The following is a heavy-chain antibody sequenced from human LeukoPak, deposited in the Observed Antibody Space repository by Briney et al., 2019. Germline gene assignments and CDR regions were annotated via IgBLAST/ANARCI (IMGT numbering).Heavy chain of an antibody. CDR2: IVVGSGNT. Sequence: ASVKVSCKASGFTFTSSAVQWERQARGQRLEWIGWIVVGSGNTNYEQKFQERVTITRDMSTGTVYMELSSLRSEDTAVYYCAAEGRPTVVTFRKGAVDLWGQGTMVTVSS. D-gene: IGHD4-23*01. CDR3: AAEGRPTVVTFRKGAVDL. CDR1: GFTFTSSA. V-gene: IGHV1-58*01. J-gene: IGHJ3*01.